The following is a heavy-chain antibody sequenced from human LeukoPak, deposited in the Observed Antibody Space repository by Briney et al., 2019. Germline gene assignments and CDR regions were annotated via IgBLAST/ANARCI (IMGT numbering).Heavy chain of an antibody. CDR3: ARGAPPDS. Sequence: SQTLSLTCIVSGASFNTGDYYWNWIRQHPGKGLEWIGYIYNSGSTYYNPSLKSRVAISVDTSKNHFSLRLTSVTAADSAVYYCARGAPPDSWGQGTLVTVSS. CDR1: GASFNTGDYY. CDR2: IYNSGST. J-gene: IGHJ4*02. V-gene: IGHV4-31*03.